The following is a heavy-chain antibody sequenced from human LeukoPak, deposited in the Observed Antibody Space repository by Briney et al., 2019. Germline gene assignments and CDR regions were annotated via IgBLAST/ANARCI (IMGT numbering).Heavy chain of an antibody. CDR1: GFTFSSYG. J-gene: IGHJ4*02. V-gene: IGHV3-30*02. D-gene: IGHD1-26*01. CDR2: TRYDESKT. Sequence: GGSLRLSCAASGFTFSSYGMHWVRQAPGKGLEWVAFTRYDESKTFYGDSVRGRFTISRDNSKNTLYLQMNSLTTDDSAVYYCAKARYSGSPALDFWGQGTLVTVSS. CDR3: AKARYSGSPALDF.